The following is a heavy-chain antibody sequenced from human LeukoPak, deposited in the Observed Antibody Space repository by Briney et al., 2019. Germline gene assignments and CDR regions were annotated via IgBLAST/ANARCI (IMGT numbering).Heavy chain of an antibody. J-gene: IGHJ6*02. CDR1: GGSISSSSYY. CDR2: IYYSGST. D-gene: IGHD4-17*01. V-gene: IGHV4-39*07. Sequence: SETLSLTCTVSGGSISSSSYYWGWIRQPPGKGLEWIGSIYYSGSTYYNPSLKSRVTISVDTSQNQFSLNLNSVIAADTAVYYCARHRGDYGAIYYCYGMDVWGQGTTVAVSS. CDR3: ARHRGDYGAIYYCYGMDV.